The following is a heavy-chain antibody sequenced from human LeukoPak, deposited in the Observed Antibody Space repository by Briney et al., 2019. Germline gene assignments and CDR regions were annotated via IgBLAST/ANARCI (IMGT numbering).Heavy chain of an antibody. CDR2: INPDSGGT. J-gene: IGHJ4*02. D-gene: IGHD1-26*01. CDR1: GYTFTGYY. Sequence: GASVKVSCKASGYTFTGYYMHWVRQAPGQGLEWMGWINPDSGGTNYAQKFQGRVTMTRDTSISTAYMELSRLTSDDTAVYYRARDSYSGSYYYWGQGTLVTVSS. CDR3: ARDSYSGSYYY. V-gene: IGHV1-2*02.